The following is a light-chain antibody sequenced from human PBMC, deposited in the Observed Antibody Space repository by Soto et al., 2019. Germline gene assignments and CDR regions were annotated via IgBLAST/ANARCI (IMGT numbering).Light chain of an antibody. CDR3: QQLNSYPLVT. Sequence: IQLTQSPSSLSASVGDRVTITCRASQGISSYLALYQQKPGKAPKLLIYAASTLQSGVPSRFSGSGSGTDFTLTISSLQPEDFATYYCQQLNSYPLVTFGPGTKVDIK. V-gene: IGKV1-9*01. J-gene: IGKJ3*01. CDR1: QGISSY. CDR2: AAS.